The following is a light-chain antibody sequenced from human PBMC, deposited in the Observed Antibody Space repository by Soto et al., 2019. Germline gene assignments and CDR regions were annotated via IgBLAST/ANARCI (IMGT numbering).Light chain of an antibody. CDR2: DVS. J-gene: IGKJ1*01. CDR3: QQYNGYSRT. V-gene: IGKV1-5*01. Sequence: DIQVTQSPSTLSASVGDRVTITCRASQSIGDSLAWYQQKPGKAPYLLISDVSSLERGVPSRFSGSGSGTEFTLTISSMQPDDFATFYCQQYNGYSRTFGQGTKVDIK. CDR1: QSIGDS.